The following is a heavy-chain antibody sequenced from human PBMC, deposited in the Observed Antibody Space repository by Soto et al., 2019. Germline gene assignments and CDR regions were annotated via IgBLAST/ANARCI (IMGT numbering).Heavy chain of an antibody. CDR1: GFTFSSYS. D-gene: IGHD6-13*01. CDR3: ARLSQPGYSRSWQTFVDV. CDR2: ISSSSSYI. V-gene: IGHV3-21*01. Sequence: GGSLRLSCAASGFTFSSYSMNWVRQAPGKGLEWVSSISSSSSYIYYADSVKGRFTISRDNAKNSLYLQMNSLRAEDTAVYYCARLSQPGYSRSWQTFVDVWGKGTTVTVSS. J-gene: IGHJ6*04.